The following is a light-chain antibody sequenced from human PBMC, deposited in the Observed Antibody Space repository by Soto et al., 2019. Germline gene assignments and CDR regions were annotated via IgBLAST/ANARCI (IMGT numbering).Light chain of an antibody. CDR1: QSVSSSY. CDR2: DAS. Sequence: ESVLTQSPGTLSLSPGERATLSCRASQSVSSSYLAWYQQKPGQAPRLLIYDASSRATGIPDRFSGSGSGTDFTLTSSRLEPEDFAVFYCQQYGSSPLTFGGGTKVEIK. V-gene: IGKV3-20*01. J-gene: IGKJ4*01. CDR3: QQYGSSPLT.